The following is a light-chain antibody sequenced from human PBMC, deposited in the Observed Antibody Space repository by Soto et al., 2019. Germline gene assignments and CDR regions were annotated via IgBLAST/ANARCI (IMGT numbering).Light chain of an antibody. V-gene: IGLV2-14*01. CDR3: KSYAVGSTYV. CDR2: EVD. CDR1: GSDIGYFNY. Sequence: QSALTQPASVSGSPGQSITISCTGTGSDIGYFNYVSWYQQQPGRAPKLMIYEVDNRPSGVSIRFSGSKSGSTASLTISGRQAEDEADYYCKSYAVGSTYVFGTGTKVTVL. J-gene: IGLJ1*01.